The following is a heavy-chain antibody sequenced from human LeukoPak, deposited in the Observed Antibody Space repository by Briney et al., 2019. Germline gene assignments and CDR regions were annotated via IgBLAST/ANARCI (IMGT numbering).Heavy chain of an antibody. CDR2: INWNGGST. D-gene: IGHD6-19*01. CDR3: ARRSGVAVAGAFDY. Sequence: GGSLRLSCAASGFTFDDYGMSWVRQAPGKGLEWVSGINWNGGSTGYADSVKGRFTISRDNAKNSLYLQMNSLRAEDTAVYFCARRSGVAVAGAFDYWGQGTLVTVSS. V-gene: IGHV3-20*04. J-gene: IGHJ4*02. CDR1: GFTFDDYG.